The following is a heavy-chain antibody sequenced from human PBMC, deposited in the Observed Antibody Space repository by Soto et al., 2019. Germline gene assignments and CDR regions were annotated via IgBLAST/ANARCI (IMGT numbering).Heavy chain of an antibody. CDR1: VFTVSRNY. D-gene: IGHD2-15*01. J-gene: IGHJ4*02. CDR3: TRDSGGALGF. V-gene: IGHV3-66*01. CDR2: IYSGGNT. Sequence: EVQLVESGGGLVQPGGSLRLSCGASVFTVSRNYMTWVRQAPGKGLEWVSVIYSGGNTYYADSVKGRFTISRDISKNTLYLQMNSLRAEDTAVYFCTRDSGGALGFWGQGTLVTVSS.